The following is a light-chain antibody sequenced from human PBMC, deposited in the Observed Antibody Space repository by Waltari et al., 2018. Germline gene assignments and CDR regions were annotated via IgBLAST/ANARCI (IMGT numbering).Light chain of an antibody. J-gene: IGKJ1*01. Sequence: EIVLTQSPGTVSLSPGERATVSCRASQTVTSSDLARYQQRPGQAPRLLIDDASRRATGVPDRFSGSGSGTDFTLTISRLEPEDFAVYYCQQYHTSPRTFGQGTMVEI. CDR1: QTVTSSD. V-gene: IGKV3-20*01. CDR2: DAS. CDR3: QQYHTSPRT.